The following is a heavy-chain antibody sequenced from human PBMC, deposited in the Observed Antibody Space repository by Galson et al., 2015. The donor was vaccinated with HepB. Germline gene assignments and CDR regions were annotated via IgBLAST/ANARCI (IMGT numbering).Heavy chain of an antibody. CDR3: ARVLVCSSTSCYTSGLYYYYYMDV. D-gene: IGHD2-2*02. CDR1: GYTFTSYG. J-gene: IGHJ6*03. CDR2: IGAYNGNT. V-gene: IGHV1-18*01. Sequence: SVKVSCKASGYTFTSYGISWVRQAPGQGLEWMGWIGAYNGNTNYAQKLQGRVTMTTDTSTSTAYMELRSLRSDDTAVYYCARVLVCSSTSCYTSGLYYYYYMDVWGKGTTVTVSS.